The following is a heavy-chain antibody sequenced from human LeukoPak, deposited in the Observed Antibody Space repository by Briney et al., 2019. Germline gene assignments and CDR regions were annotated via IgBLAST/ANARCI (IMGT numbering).Heavy chain of an antibody. J-gene: IGHJ4*02. Sequence: GGSLRLSCAASGFTFSSYAMHWVRQAPGKGLEWVAVISYDGSNKYYADSVKGRFTTSRDNSKNTLYLQMNSLRAEDTAVYYCARAEIAAAARILYFDYWGQGTLVTVSS. D-gene: IGHD6-13*01. CDR3: ARAEIAAAARILYFDY. CDR1: GFTFSSYA. CDR2: ISYDGSNK. V-gene: IGHV3-30-3*01.